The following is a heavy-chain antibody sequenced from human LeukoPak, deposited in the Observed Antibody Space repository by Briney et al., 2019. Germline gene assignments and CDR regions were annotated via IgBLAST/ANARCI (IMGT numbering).Heavy chain of an antibody. V-gene: IGHV3-48*03. CDR1: GFTFSSYE. CDR3: AREISCSSTSCYDDYYYYYGMDV. J-gene: IGHJ6*04. D-gene: IGHD2-2*01. CDR2: ISSSGSTI. Sequence: GGSPRLSCAASGFTFSSYEMNWVRQAPGKGLEWVSYISSSGSTIYYADSVKGRFTISRDNAKNSLYLQMNSLRAEDTAVYYCAREISCSSTSCYDDYYYYYGMDVWGKGTTVTVSS.